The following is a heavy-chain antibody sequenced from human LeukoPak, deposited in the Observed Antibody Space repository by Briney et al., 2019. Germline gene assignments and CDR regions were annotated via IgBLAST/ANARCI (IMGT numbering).Heavy chain of an antibody. V-gene: IGHV3-30*01. Sequence: PGGSLRLSCAASGFTFSSYAMHWVRHAPGKGLEWVAVISYDGSNKYYADSVKGRFTISRDNSKNTLYLQMNSLRAEDTAVYYCARQALSPAYFDYWGQGTLVTVSS. J-gene: IGHJ4*02. CDR1: GFTFSSYA. CDR3: ARQALSPAYFDY. CDR2: ISYDGSNK.